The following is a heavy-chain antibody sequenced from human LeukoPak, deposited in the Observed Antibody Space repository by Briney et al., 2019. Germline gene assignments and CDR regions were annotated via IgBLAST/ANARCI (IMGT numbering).Heavy chain of an antibody. V-gene: IGHV4-59*12. CDR2: IYYSGST. CDR3: ARVYYYDSIDAFDI. Sequence: SETLSLTCAVHGDSLSGFSWSWIRQPPGKGLEWIGYIYYSGSTNYNPSLKGRVTISVDTSKNQFSLKLSSVTAADTAVYYCARVYYYDSIDAFDIWGQGTMVTVSS. CDR1: GDSLSGFS. J-gene: IGHJ3*02. D-gene: IGHD3-22*01.